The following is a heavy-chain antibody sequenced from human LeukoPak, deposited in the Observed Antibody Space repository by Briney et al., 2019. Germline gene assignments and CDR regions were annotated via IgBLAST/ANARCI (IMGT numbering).Heavy chain of an antibody. CDR1: GGSISSSSYY. V-gene: IGHV4-39*02. D-gene: IGHD7-27*01. CDR3: ARDSFFLTFAFDI. J-gene: IGHJ3*02. Sequence: PSETLSLTCTVSGGSISSSSYYWGWIRQPPGKGLEWIGSIYYSGSTYYNPSLKSRVTISVDTSKNQFSLKLSSVTAADTAVYYCARDSFFLTFAFDIWGQGTMVTVSS. CDR2: IYYSGST.